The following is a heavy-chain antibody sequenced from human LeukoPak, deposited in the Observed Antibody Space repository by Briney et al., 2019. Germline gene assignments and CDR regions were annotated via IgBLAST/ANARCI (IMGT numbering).Heavy chain of an antibody. D-gene: IGHD2-15*01. V-gene: IGHV4-38-2*02. CDR1: DYSISSGYY. J-gene: IGHJ4*02. CDR3: ARDFLRYCSGGSCYSDY. CDR2: IYHSGST. Sequence: SETLSLTCAVSDYSISSGYYWGWIRQPPGKGLEWIGSIYHSGSTYYNPSLKSRVTISVDTSKNQFSLKLSSVTAADTAVYYCARDFLRYCSGGSCYSDYWGQGTLVTVS.